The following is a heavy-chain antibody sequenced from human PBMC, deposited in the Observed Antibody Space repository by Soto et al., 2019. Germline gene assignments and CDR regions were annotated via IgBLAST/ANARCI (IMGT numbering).Heavy chain of an antibody. D-gene: IGHD5-18*01. CDR1: GFTFSSYE. V-gene: IGHV3-48*03. CDR2: ISSSGSTI. CDR3: GKNIYIYGSRFDC. J-gene: IGHJ4*02. Sequence: EVQLVESGGGLVQPGGSLRLSCAASGFTFSSYEMNWVRQAPGKGLEWVSYISSSGSTIYYADSVKGRFTISRDNAKNSLYLQMSSLRAEDTAVYYCGKNIYIYGSRFDCWGQGTLVTVSS.